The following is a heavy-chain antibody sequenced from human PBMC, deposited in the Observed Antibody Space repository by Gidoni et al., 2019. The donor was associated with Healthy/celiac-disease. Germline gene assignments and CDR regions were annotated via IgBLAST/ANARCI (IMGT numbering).Heavy chain of an antibody. Sequence: QVQLVQSGAEVKKPGASVTVSCKASGYTFTGYYMHWGRQAPGQGLEWMGRINPNSGGTNYAQKFQGRVTMTRDTSISTAYMELSRLRSDDTAVYYCARDLMIVVGDAFDIWGQGTMVTVSS. CDR3: ARDLMIVVGDAFDI. D-gene: IGHD3-22*01. CDR2: INPNSGGT. CDR1: GYTFTGYY. V-gene: IGHV1-2*06. J-gene: IGHJ3*02.